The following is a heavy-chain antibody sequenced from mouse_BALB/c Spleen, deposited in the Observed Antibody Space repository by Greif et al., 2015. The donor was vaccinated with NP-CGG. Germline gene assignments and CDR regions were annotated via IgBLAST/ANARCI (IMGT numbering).Heavy chain of an antibody. D-gene: IGHD1-3*01. Sequence: EVQVVESGGGLVKPGGSLKLSCAASGFTFSSYAMSWVRQTPEKRLEWVATISSGGSYTYYPGSVKGRFTISGDNAKNTLYLQMSSLRSEVTAMYYCARHGLKAMDYWGQGTSVTVSS. V-gene: IGHV5-9-3*01. J-gene: IGHJ4*01. CDR1: GFTFSSYA. CDR3: ARHGLKAMDY. CDR2: ISSGGSYT.